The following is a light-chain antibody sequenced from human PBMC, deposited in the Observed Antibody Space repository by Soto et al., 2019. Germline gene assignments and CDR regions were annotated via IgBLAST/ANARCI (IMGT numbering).Light chain of an antibody. CDR1: QSISRW. J-gene: IGKJ2*01. V-gene: IGKV1-5*03. CDR2: KAS. CDR3: HLYSGLYT. Sequence: DIQMTQSPSALSASVGDRVTITCRASQSISRWLAWYQQKPGKAPKLLIYKASSLQGGVPSRFSGSGSGTEFTLTISGLQPDDVATYYCHLYSGLYTFGQGTKLEI.